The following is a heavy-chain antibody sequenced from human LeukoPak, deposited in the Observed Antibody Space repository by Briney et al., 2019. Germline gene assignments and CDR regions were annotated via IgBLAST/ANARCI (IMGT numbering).Heavy chain of an antibody. V-gene: IGHV3-30*02. CDR1: GFTFNSYA. Sequence: GGSLRLSCAASGFTFNSYAMHWVRQAPGKGLEWVALIRYDGSNKYYADSVKGRFTISRDNSKNTLYLQMNSLRAEDTAVYYCAKDRIVEVTSKTFDYWGQGTLVTVSS. J-gene: IGHJ4*02. CDR3: AKDRIVEVTSKTFDY. D-gene: IGHD1-26*01. CDR2: IRYDGSNK.